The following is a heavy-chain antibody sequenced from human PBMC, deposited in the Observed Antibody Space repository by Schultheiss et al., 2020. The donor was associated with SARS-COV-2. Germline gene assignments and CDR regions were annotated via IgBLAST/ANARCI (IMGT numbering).Heavy chain of an antibody. Sequence: GESLKISCKASGYTFTGYYMHWVRQAPGQGLEWMGRINPNSGNTGYAQKFQGRVTMTRDTSISTAYMELSRLRSDDTAVYYCARVARRGSSSSAFDYWGQGTLVTVSS. J-gene: IGHJ4*02. D-gene: IGHD6-6*01. CDR2: INPNSGNT. CDR3: ARVARRGSSSSAFDY. V-gene: IGHV1-2*06. CDR1: GYTFTGYY.